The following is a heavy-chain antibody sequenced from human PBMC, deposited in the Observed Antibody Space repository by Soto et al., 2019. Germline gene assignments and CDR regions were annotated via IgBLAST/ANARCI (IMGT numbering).Heavy chain of an antibody. CDR2: ITYDGSFQ. J-gene: IGHJ4*02. CDR1: GFNFHNYG. V-gene: IGHV3-30*18. Sequence: XGSLQISFQASGFNFHNYGVHWVRQAPGKGLEWVAVITYDGSFQYYADSVKGRFTISRDNSKNTLSLHLNTLKPEDTAVYHCAKDRVGGTFYTPLAFWGQGTLVTVSS. D-gene: IGHD1-7*01. CDR3: AKDRVGGTFYTPLAF.